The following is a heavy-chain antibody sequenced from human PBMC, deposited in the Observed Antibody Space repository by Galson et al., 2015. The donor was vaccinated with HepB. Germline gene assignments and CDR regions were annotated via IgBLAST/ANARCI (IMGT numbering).Heavy chain of an antibody. CDR2: IIPILGIA. Sequence: SVKVSCKASGGTFSSYAISWVRQAPGQGLEWMGRIIPILGIANYAQKFQGRVTITADKSTSTAYMELSSLRSEDTAVYYCATDNSIAAAVYWGQGTLVTVSS. CDR3: ATDNSIAAAVY. V-gene: IGHV1-69*04. D-gene: IGHD6-13*01. CDR1: GGTFSSYA. J-gene: IGHJ4*02.